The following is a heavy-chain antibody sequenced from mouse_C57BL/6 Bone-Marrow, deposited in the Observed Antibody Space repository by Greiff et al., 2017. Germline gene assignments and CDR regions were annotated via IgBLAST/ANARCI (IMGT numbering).Heavy chain of an antibody. CDR2: ISSGSSTI. V-gene: IGHV5-17*01. Sequence: EVKLVESGGGLVQPGGSLKFSCAASGFTLSDHGMHWVRQAPEKGLEWVAYISSGSSTIYYADTVKGRFTISRDNAKNTLFLQMTSLRSEDTAMYYCARRRKDYAMDYWGQGTSVTVSS. J-gene: IGHJ4*01. CDR1: GFTLSDHG. CDR3: ARRRKDYAMDY.